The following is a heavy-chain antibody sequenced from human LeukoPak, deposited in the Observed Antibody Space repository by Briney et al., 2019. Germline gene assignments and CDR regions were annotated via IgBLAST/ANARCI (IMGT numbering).Heavy chain of an antibody. V-gene: IGHV1-18*01. CDR2: ISADNGDT. D-gene: IGHD3-10*01. CDR3: ASGSYYFDY. Sequence: ASVKVSCKASGYTFTSYGISWVRQAPGQGLEWMGWISADNGDTNSAQNLQGRVTLTTDTSTSTAYMELRSLRPDDTAVYYCASGSYYFDYLGQGTLVTVSS. J-gene: IGHJ4*02. CDR1: GYTFTSYG.